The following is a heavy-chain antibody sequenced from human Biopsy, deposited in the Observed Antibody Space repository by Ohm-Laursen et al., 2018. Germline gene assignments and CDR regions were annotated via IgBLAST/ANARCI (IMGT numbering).Heavy chain of an antibody. CDR1: GFPLSDYY. CDR3: ARDTRRSPYGMDV. V-gene: IGHV3-11*01. D-gene: IGHD1-26*01. Sequence: SLRLSCAASGFPLSDYYMRWIRQAPGKGLDWVSYISGGGTTIYYADSVKGRFTISRDNAKKSLYLQMDNLRAEDTAVYYCARDTRRSPYGMDVWGQGTTVTVSS. J-gene: IGHJ6*02. CDR2: ISGGGTTI.